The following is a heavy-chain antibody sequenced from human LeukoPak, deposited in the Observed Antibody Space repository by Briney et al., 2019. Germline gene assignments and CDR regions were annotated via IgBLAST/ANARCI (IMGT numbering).Heavy chain of an antibody. CDR1: EITFSNYW. CDR3: ASLVTTMVRGVIRDY. V-gene: IGHV3-48*04. CDR2: ISSSGITI. D-gene: IGHD3-10*01. J-gene: IGHJ4*02. Sequence: SGGALKISCAASEITFSNYWMSWGRQAPGKGLEWVSYISSSGITIYYAVSVKGRFTISRDNAKNSLHLQMNSLRAEDTAVYYCASLVTTMVRGVIRDYWGQGTLVTVSS.